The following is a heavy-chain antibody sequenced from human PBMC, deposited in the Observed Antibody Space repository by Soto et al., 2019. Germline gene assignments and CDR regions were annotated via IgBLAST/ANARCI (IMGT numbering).Heavy chain of an antibody. CDR2: ISSSSSYI. Sequence: GGSLRLSCAASGFTFSSYSMNWVRQAPGKGLEWVSSISSSSSYIYYADSAKGRFTISRDNAKNSLYLQMNSLRAEDTAVYYCARSYYYDSSGYYPDAFDIWGQGTMVTVSS. D-gene: IGHD3-22*01. CDR3: ARSYYYDSSGYYPDAFDI. J-gene: IGHJ3*02. V-gene: IGHV3-21*01. CDR1: GFTFSSYS.